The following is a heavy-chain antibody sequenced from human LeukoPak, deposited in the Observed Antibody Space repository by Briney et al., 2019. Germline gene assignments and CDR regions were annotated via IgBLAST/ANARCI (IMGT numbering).Heavy chain of an antibody. CDR3: ARIIVVVPAAIRDYYYMDV. CDR1: GGSISSGDYY. Sequence: TSQTLSLTCTVSGGSISSGDYYWSWIRQPPGKGLEWIGYIYYSGNTYYNPSLKSRVTISVDTSKNQFSLKLSSVTAADTAVYYCARIIVVVPAAIRDYYYMDVWGKGTTVTVSS. CDR2: IYYSGNT. D-gene: IGHD2-2*01. J-gene: IGHJ6*03. V-gene: IGHV4-30-4*08.